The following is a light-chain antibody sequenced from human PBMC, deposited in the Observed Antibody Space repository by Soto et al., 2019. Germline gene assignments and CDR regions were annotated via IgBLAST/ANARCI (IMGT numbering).Light chain of an antibody. V-gene: IGKV3-15*01. Sequence: EIVMTQSPATLSVSPGERATLSCRASQSVSSNLAWYQQKPGQAPRLLIYGASTRATGIPARFSGSGSGTEFTLTISSLQSEAFAVYYCQQYINWPYTFGQGTKLEIK. CDR1: QSVSSN. CDR3: QQYINWPYT. J-gene: IGKJ2*01. CDR2: GAS.